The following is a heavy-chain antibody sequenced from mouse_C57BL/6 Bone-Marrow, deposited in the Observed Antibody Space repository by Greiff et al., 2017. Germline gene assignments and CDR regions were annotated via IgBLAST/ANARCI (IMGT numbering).Heavy chain of an antibody. J-gene: IGHJ4*01. CDR3: ARAYYKGEDY. D-gene: IGHD2-12*01. V-gene: IGHV1-64*01. CDR2: IHPNSGST. CDR1: GYTFTSYW. Sequence: QVQLQQPGAELVKPGASVTLSCKASGYTFTSYWMHWVKPRPGQGLEWIGMIHPNSGSTNYNEKFKSKATLTVDKSSSTAYMQLSSLTSEDSAVYYCARAYYKGEDYWGQGTSVTVSS.